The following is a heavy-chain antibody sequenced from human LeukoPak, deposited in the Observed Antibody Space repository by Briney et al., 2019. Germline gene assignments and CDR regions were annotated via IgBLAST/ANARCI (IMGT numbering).Heavy chain of an antibody. CDR1: GFTFTTYT. CDR2: ITGTSDYI. V-gene: IGHV3-21*01. CDR3: ARERFYGSGAPKFDY. J-gene: IGHJ4*02. Sequence: GGSLRLSCAASGFTFTTYTMSWVRQAPGKGLEWVSSITGTSDYIYYADSVKGRFTVSRDNAESSLYLQMNSLRVEDTAVYYCARERFYGSGAPKFDYWGQGNLVIVSS. D-gene: IGHD3-10*01.